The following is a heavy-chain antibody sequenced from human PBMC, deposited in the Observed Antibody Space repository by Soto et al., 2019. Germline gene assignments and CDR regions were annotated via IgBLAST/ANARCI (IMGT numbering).Heavy chain of an antibody. CDR1: GGSISGSNYY. V-gene: IGHV4-39*01. CDR3: APWDSYGDYFDY. Sequence: ASETLSLTCTVSGGSISGSNYYWGWIRQPPGKGLEWIGSIYYSGSTYYNPSLKSRVTISVDTSMNQFSLKLSSVTAADTAVYYCAPWDSYGDYFDYWGQGTLVTVSS. CDR2: IYYSGST. J-gene: IGHJ4*02. D-gene: IGHD5-18*01.